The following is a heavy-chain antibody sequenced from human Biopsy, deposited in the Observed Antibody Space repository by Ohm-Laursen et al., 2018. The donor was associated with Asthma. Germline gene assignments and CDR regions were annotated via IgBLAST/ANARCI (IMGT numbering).Heavy chain of an antibody. V-gene: IGHV3-53*01. Sequence: SLRLSCAASGFAVSRDYMFWVRQAPGKGLEWVSVIYSGGTSHTADSVRGRFTISRGYSKNTLYLQMHGLRAEDTAVYYCARGDSSNWSHYYFDYWGQGTLVTVSS. J-gene: IGHJ4*02. D-gene: IGHD3-22*01. CDR1: GFAVSRDY. CDR2: IYSGGTS. CDR3: ARGDSSNWSHYYFDY.